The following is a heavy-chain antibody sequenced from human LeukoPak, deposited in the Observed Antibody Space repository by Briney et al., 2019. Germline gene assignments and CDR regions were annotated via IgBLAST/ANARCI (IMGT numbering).Heavy chain of an antibody. Sequence: ASQTLSLTCTVSGGSISSYYWSWIRQPAGKGLEWIGRIYTSGSTNYNPSLKSRVTMSVDTSKNQFSLKLSSVTAADTAVYYCARLWDNTVTTGRGYYYYYGMDVWGQGTTVTVSS. J-gene: IGHJ6*02. CDR2: IYTSGST. CDR1: GGSISSYY. D-gene: IGHD4-4*01. CDR3: ARLWDNTVTTGRGYYYYYGMDV. V-gene: IGHV4-4*07.